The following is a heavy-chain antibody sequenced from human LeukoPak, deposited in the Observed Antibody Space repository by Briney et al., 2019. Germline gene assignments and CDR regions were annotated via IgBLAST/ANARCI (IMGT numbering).Heavy chain of an antibody. CDR3: ARDYADSGTVTTRYFDL. CDR2: ISSNGGST. D-gene: IGHD4-17*01. V-gene: IGHV3-64*01. CDR1: EFTFSSYA. Sequence: GGSLRLSCAASEFTFSSYAMHWVRQAPGKGLEYVSAISSNGGSTYYANSVKGRFTISRDNSKSTLYLQMGSLRAEDMAVYYCARDYADSGTVTTRYFDLWGRGTLVTVSS. J-gene: IGHJ2*01.